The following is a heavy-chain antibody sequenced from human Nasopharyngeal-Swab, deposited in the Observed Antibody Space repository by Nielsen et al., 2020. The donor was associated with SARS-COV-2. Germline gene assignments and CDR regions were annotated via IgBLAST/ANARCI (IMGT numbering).Heavy chain of an antibody. V-gene: IGHV5-51*01. CDR3: ARGSRDGYFFDY. J-gene: IGHJ4*02. D-gene: IGHD5-24*01. CDR1: GYSFTSNW. CDR2: IYPGDSDT. Sequence: KVSCKVSGYSFTSNWIGWVRQMPGKGLEWMAIIYPGDSDTRYSPSFQGQVTISAGKSISTAYLQWSSLKASDTAMYFCARGSRDGYFFDYWGQGTLVTVSS.